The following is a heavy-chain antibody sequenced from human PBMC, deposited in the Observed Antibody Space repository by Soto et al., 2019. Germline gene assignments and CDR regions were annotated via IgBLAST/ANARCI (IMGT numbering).Heavy chain of an antibody. V-gene: IGHV4-4*07. CDR1: GGSLINYY. CDR3: ARDGKTTDYYSSGMAV. J-gene: IGHJ6*02. CDR2: IYTSGST. D-gene: IGHD1-1*01. Sequence: SETLSLTCTVSGGSLINYYWSWIRLPAGNGLEWIGRIYTSGSTNYNPALMSRLPMSVDTSKNQFSLKLGSVSAADTAVYYCARDGKTTDYYSSGMAVWGPGTTVTVSS.